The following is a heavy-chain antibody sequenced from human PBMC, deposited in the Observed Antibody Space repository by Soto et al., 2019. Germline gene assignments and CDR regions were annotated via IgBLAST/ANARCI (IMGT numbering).Heavy chain of an antibody. CDR3: ARVMLDYYDSSGYYSY. V-gene: IGHV1-3*01. D-gene: IGHD3-22*01. Sequence: ASVKVSCKASGYTFTSYAMHWVRQAPGQRLEWMGWINAGNGNTKYSQKFQGRVTITRDTSASTAYMELSSLRSEDTAVYYCARVMLDYYDSSGYYSYWGQGTLVTVSS. J-gene: IGHJ4*02. CDR1: GYTFTSYA. CDR2: INAGNGNT.